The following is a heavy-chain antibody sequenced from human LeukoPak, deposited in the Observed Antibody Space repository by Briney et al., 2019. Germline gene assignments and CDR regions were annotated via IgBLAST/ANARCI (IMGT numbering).Heavy chain of an antibody. CDR2: MNPNSGGT. Sequence: GASVTVSCKASGYTFTDYYMDWVRQAPGQGLEWMGWMNPNSGGTKYAQKFQGRVTMTRDTSISTAYMELSRLRCDDSAVYDCAREEVSFDMWGQGTMLTVSS. CDR1: GYTFTDYY. V-gene: IGHV1-2*02. J-gene: IGHJ3*02. D-gene: IGHD1-14*01. CDR3: AREEVSFDM.